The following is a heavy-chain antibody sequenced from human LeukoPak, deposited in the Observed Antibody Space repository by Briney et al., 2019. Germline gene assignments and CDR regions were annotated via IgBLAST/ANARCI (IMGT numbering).Heavy chain of an antibody. CDR1: GFTFDDYG. J-gene: IGHJ6*03. CDR2: INWNGGST. D-gene: IGHD6-6*01. V-gene: IGHV3-20*04. CDR3: ARGSSSGYYYYMDV. Sequence: GGSLRLSCAASGFTFDDYGMSWVRQAPGKGLEWVSGINWNGGSTGYADSVKGRFTISRDNAKNSLYLQMSSLRAEDTALYYCARGSSSGYYYYMDVWGKGTTVTVSS.